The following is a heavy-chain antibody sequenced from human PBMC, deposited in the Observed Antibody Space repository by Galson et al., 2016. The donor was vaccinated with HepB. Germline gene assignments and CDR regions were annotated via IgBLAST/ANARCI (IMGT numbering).Heavy chain of an antibody. V-gene: IGHV4-4*02. CDR1: GDSMTSNW. CDR3: ARHIAVAGTRGFGY. D-gene: IGHD6-19*01. CDR2: AYHTGTT. Sequence: SETLSLTCTVSGDSMTSNWYSWVRQPPGQGLEWIGEAYHTGTTHYNPSLKNRVTMSIDKSNNHLSLTLNFVTAADTAIYYCARHIAVAGTRGFGYWGQGTLVTVSS. J-gene: IGHJ4*02.